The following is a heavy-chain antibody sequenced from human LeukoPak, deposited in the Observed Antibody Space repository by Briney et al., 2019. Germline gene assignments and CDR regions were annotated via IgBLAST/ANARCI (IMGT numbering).Heavy chain of an antibody. CDR1: GFTFGSYS. J-gene: IGHJ4*02. CDR2: ITSSGAYK. D-gene: IGHD5-12*01. Sequence: GGSLRLSCAASGFTFGSYSMNWVRPAPGKGLEWVSSITSSGAYKNYADSVKGRFTISRDNAKNSLYLQMNSLRAEDTAVYYCARDTSGQDWGQGTLVTVSS. V-gene: IGHV3-21*01. CDR3: ARDTSGQD.